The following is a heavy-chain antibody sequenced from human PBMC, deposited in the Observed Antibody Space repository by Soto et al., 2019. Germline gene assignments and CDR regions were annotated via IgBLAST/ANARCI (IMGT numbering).Heavy chain of an antibody. Sequence: TGGSLRLSCAASGFTFDDYAMHWVRQAPGKGLEWVSGISWNSGSIGYADSVKGRFTISRDNAKNSLYLQMNSLRAEDTALYYCAKDSGYSSGWNWFDPWGQGTLVTVSS. CDR3: AKDSGYSSGWNWFDP. V-gene: IGHV3-9*01. CDR2: ISWNSGSI. D-gene: IGHD6-19*01. CDR1: GFTFDDYA. J-gene: IGHJ5*02.